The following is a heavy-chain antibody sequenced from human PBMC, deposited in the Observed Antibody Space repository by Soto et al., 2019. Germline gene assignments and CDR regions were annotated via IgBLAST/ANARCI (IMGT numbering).Heavy chain of an antibody. D-gene: IGHD3-10*01. J-gene: IGHJ6*02. V-gene: IGHV3-49*03. CDR2: IRSKPYDGTT. CDR3: AKDLFSMVRGASYYSYGMDV. Sequence: LRLSCTASGFTFGDYAMSWFRQAPGKGLEWVGFIRSKPYDGTTEYAASAKGRFTISRDDSKSIAYLQMNSLKTEDTAVYYCAKDLFSMVRGASYYSYGMDVWGQGTTVTVSS. CDR1: GFTFGDYA.